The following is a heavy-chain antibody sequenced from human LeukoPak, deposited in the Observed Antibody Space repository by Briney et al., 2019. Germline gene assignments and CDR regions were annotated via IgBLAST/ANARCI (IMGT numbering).Heavy chain of an antibody. V-gene: IGHV4-31*03. J-gene: IGHJ6*02. Sequence: PSETLSLTCTVSGGFISSGGYYWSWIRQHPGKGLEWIGYIYYSGSTNYNPSLKSRVTISVDTSKNQFSLKLSSVTAADTAAYYCATRHYYYYGMDVWGQGTTVTVSS. CDR1: GGFISSGGYY. CDR3: ATRHYYYYGMDV. CDR2: IYYSGST.